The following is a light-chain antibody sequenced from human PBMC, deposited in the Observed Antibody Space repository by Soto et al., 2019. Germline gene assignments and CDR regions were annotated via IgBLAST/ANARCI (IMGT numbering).Light chain of an antibody. CDR2: GNS. V-gene: IGLV1-40*01. Sequence: QLVLTQPPSVSGAPGQRVTISCTGSSSNIGAGYDVHWYQQLPGTAPKLLIYGNSNRPSGVPDRFSGSKSGTSASLAIIGLQAEDEADYYCQSYDSSLSWVFGGGTKQTVL. CDR3: QSYDSSLSWV. J-gene: IGLJ3*02. CDR1: SSNIGAGYD.